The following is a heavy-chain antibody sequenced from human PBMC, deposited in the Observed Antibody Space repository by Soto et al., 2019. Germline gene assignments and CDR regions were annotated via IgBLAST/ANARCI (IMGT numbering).Heavy chain of an antibody. V-gene: IGHV1-18*01. CDR1: GYTFSNYV. Sequence: QVQLVQSGGEVKRPGASVKVSCKTSGYTFSNYVFTGGRQAPGQPFEWLGWISLYSDGTNYAQKFQGRVSMTTDTSTTTAYMELRSLRSDDTAVYYCARVVPGAEAWFGPWGQGTLVTVSS. CDR3: ARVVPGAEAWFGP. CDR2: ISLYSDGT. D-gene: IGHD2-2*01. J-gene: IGHJ5*02.